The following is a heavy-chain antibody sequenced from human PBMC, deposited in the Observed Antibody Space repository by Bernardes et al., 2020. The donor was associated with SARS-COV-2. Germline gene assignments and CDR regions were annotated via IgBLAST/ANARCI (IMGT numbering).Heavy chain of an antibody. D-gene: IGHD3-3*01. V-gene: IGHV3-21*01. CDR3: ARGDETANWPAYCGVVIIPVMSDY. CDR2: ISSSSSYL. CDR1: GFTFSSYS. J-gene: IGHJ4*01. Sequence: GGSLRLSCAASGFTFSSYSMNWVRQAPGTGLEWVASISSSSSYLYYADSVKGRFTISRDNAKNSLYLQMNSLRAEDTAVYYCARGDETANWPAYCGVVIIPVMSDYWGDGTLVTVAS.